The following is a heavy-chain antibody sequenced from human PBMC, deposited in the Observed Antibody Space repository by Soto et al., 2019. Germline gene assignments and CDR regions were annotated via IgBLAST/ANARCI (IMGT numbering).Heavy chain of an antibody. Sequence: QVQLVQSGAEVKKPGSSVKVSCKASGGTFSSYAISWVRQAPGQGLEWMGGIIPIFGTANYAQKFQGRVTITADESTSTAYMELSSLRSEDTAVYYCARGAAAMGYYYDYGMDVWGQGTTVTVSS. CDR2: IIPIFGTA. J-gene: IGHJ6*02. D-gene: IGHD5-18*01. CDR3: ARGAAAMGYYYDYGMDV. V-gene: IGHV1-69*01. CDR1: GGTFSSYA.